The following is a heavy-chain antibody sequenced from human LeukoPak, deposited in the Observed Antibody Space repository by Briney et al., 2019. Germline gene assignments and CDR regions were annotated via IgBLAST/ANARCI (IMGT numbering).Heavy chain of an antibody. D-gene: IGHD2-15*01. V-gene: IGHV3-30*04. CDR3: ARDVVDRQFDY. J-gene: IGHJ4*02. CDR2: ISYDGSNK. Sequence: LPGGSLRLSSAASGFTFSSYAMHWVRQAPGKGLEWVAVISYDGSNKYYADSVKGRFTISRDNSKNTLYLQMNSLRAEDTAVYYCARDVVDRQFDYWGQGTLVTVSS. CDR1: GFTFSSYA.